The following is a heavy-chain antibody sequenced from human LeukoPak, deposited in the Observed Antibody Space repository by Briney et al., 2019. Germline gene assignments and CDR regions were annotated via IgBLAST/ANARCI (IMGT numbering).Heavy chain of an antibody. Sequence: PGVSLRLSCAASGFTFDDYAMHWVRQAPGKGLEWVSLISGDGGSTYYIDSVKGRFTISRDNSKNSLYLQMNSLRTEDTALYYCAKDMAPYSSSSESLEYWGQGTLVTVPS. V-gene: IGHV3-43*02. CDR3: AKDMAPYSSSSESLEY. J-gene: IGHJ4*02. CDR1: GFTFDDYA. D-gene: IGHD6-13*01. CDR2: ISGDGGST.